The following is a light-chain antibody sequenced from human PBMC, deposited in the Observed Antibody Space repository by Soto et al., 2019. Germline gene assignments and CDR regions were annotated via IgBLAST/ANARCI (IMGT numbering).Light chain of an antibody. V-gene: IGKV1-39*01. CDR3: QQSYSTPHT. Sequence: DIQMTQSPSSLAASVGDRVTISCRASQIISTYLNWYQQKPGQVPTLLIYGASSLQSGVPSRFIASGSGTDFTLSISSLQREDFATYYCQQSYSTPHTFGQGTKLEIK. J-gene: IGKJ2*01. CDR2: GAS. CDR1: QIISTY.